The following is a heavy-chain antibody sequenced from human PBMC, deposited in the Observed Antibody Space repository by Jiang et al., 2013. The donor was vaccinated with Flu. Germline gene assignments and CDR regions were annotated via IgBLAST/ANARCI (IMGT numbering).Heavy chain of an antibody. Sequence: KPTQTLTLTCTFSGFSLSTSGMCVSWIRQPPGKALEWLARIDWDDDKYYSTSLKTRLTISKDTSKNQVVLTMTNMDPVDTATYYCARVSEIVGATTGAFDIWGQGTMVTVSS. D-gene: IGHD1-26*01. CDR3: ARVSEIVGATTGAFDI. J-gene: IGHJ3*02. V-gene: IGHV2-70*11. CDR2: IDWDDDK. CDR1: GFSLSTSGMC.